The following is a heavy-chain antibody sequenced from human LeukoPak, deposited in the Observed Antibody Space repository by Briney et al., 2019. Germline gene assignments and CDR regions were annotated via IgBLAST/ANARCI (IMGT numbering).Heavy chain of an antibody. CDR2: IYYTGNT. CDR1: GGSITSSSYY. V-gene: IGHV4-39*01. CDR3: ARALGIVAALDYYYMDV. Sequence: PSETLSLTCTVSGGSITSSSYYWGWIRQPPGKGLERIGNIYYTGNTYYNPSLKSRVTISVDTSKNLFSLNLASVTAADTAVYYCARALGIVAALDYYYMDVWGKGTTVAVSS. D-gene: IGHD5-12*01. J-gene: IGHJ6*03.